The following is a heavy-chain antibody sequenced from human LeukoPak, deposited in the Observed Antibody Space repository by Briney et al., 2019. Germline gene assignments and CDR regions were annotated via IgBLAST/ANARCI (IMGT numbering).Heavy chain of an antibody. J-gene: IGHJ6*03. CDR2: VYKSGST. Sequence: SETLSLTCTVSGGSISSSTYYWGWIRQPPGKEMEWIGNVYKSGSTYYKTSLKSRVTISVDTSKNQFSLKLRSVTAADTAVYYCARGGPNPIYDHYLDVWGKGTTVTVSS. CDR3: ARGGPNPIYDHYLDV. CDR1: GGSISSSTYY. V-gene: IGHV4-39*07.